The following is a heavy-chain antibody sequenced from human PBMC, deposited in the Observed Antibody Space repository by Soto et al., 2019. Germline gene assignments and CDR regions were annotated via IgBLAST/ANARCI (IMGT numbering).Heavy chain of an antibody. CDR3: AKVYTIILVVSDAFDI. V-gene: IGHV3-30*18. J-gene: IGHJ3*02. CDR1: GFTFSKCG. D-gene: IGHD3-22*01. Sequence: QVQLVESGGGVVQPGRSLRLSCAASGFTFSKCGMHWVRQAPGKGLEWVAVISYDGSNEYYADSVKGRFTISRDNSNNTLYLRMNSLRDEDTAVYYCAKVYTIILVVSDAFDIWGQGTMVTVSS. CDR2: ISYDGSNE.